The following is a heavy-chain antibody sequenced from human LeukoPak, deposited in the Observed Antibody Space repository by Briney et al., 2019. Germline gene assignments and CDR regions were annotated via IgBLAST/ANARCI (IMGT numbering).Heavy chain of an antibody. CDR1: GGTFSSYA. V-gene: IGHV1-69*05. J-gene: IGHJ6*03. CDR2: IIPIFGTA. Sequence: GASVKVSCKASGGTFSSYAISWVRQAPGQGLEWMGGIIPIFGTANYAQKFQGRVTITTDKSTSTAYMELSSLRSEDTAVYYCARGGAVAGYYYYYYMDVWGKGTTVTVSS. CDR3: ARGGAVAGYYYYYYMDV. D-gene: IGHD6-19*01.